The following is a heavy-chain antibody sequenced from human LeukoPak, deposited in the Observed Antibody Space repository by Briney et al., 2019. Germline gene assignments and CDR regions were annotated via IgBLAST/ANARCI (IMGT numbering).Heavy chain of an antibody. J-gene: IGHJ4*02. CDR1: GFSFSSYS. V-gene: IGHV3-23*01. D-gene: IGHD4-23*01. CDR3: AKDPLNYGGHYFDN. Sequence: PGGSLRLSCAASGFSFSSYSMHWVRQAPGKGLEWVSSISGRSDGPYYAASVKGRFTTSRDNSRSTMYLQINNVRAEDAAVYYCAKDPLNYGGHYFDNWGQGTRVTVSS. CDR2: ISGRSDGP.